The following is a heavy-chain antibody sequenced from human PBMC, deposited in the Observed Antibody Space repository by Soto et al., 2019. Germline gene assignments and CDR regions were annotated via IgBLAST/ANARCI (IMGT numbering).Heavy chain of an antibody. Sequence: SETLSLTCTVSGDSVSNYYWSWIRQSAGRGLEWIGRVYSSGATNYNPSLNGRVTMSVDTSRNQFSLRLSSVTAADTAIYYCTKGPNWNYYYYGVDVWGQGTAVTVSS. V-gene: IGHV4-4*07. CDR3: TKGPNWNYYYYGVDV. J-gene: IGHJ6*02. D-gene: IGHD1-20*01. CDR1: GDSVSNYY. CDR2: VYSSGAT.